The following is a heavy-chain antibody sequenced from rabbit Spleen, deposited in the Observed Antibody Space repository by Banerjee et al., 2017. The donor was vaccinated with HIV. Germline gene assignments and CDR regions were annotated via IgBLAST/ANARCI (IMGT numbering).Heavy chain of an antibody. CDR1: GFSFSSNYY. CDR3: ARDTGSSFSSYGMDL. CDR2: INTGSGST. J-gene: IGHJ6*01. D-gene: IGHD8-1*01. V-gene: IGHV1S45*01. Sequence: QEQLEESGGGLVQPEGSLTLTCTVSGFSFSSNYYMCWVRQAPGKGLEWIGCINTGSGSTYYASWAKGRFTISKTSSTTVTLQMTSLTVADTATYFCARDTGSSFSSYGMDLWGQGTLVTVS.